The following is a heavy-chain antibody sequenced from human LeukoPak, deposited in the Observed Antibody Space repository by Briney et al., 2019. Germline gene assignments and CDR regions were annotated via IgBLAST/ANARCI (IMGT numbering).Heavy chain of an antibody. CDR3: HREDLRYSSGWDSY. Sequence: PGGSLRLSCAASGFTFSSYAMSWVRQAPGKGLEWVSAISGSGGSTYYADSVKGRFTISRDNSKNTLHLQMNSLRAEDTAVYYCHREDLRYSSGWDSYWGQGTLVTVSS. CDR1: GFTFSSYA. J-gene: IGHJ4*02. V-gene: IGHV3-23*01. D-gene: IGHD6-19*01. CDR2: ISGSGGST.